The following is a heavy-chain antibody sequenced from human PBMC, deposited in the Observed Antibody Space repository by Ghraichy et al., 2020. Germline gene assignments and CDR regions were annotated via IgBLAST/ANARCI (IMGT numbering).Heavy chain of an antibody. J-gene: IGHJ3*01. Sequence: GESLNISCAASGFTFTLFSMSWVRQSPGKGLEWVSSIGGSGSPSFHADSVNGRFTISSDNSNNTLYLQMNSLRFDDTAIYYCAKQKGRGPAFDVWGPGTMVTVSS. D-gene: IGHD2-15*01. CDR1: GFTFTLFS. V-gene: IGHV3-23*01. CDR2: IGGSGSPS. CDR3: AKQKGRGPAFDV.